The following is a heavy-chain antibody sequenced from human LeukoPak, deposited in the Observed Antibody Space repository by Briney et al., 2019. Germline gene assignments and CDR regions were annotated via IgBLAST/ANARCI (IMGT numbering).Heavy chain of an antibody. J-gene: IGHJ6*04. CDR1: GFTFDDYG. CDR2: INWNGGST. Sequence: GGSLRLSCAASGFTFDDYGLSWVRQAPGKGLEWVSGINWNGGSTGYADSVKGRFTISRDNAKKSLYLQMHSLRAEDTAVYYCAELGITMIGGVWGKGTTVTISS. D-gene: IGHD3-10*02. V-gene: IGHV3-20*04. CDR3: AELGITMIGGV.